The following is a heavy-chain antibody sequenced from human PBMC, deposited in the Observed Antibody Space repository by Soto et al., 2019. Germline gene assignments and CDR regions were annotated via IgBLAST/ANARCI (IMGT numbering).Heavy chain of an antibody. CDR1: GASTVSHYH. V-gene: IGHV4-31*02. Sequence: QVQLQESGPGLVKPSKTLSLTCSVSGASTVSHYHWTWIRQPPGKGLEWMGYIFNSGTSFYNPSHSRRLSTSMDTSGNHVSLELMSVTAANTAVYYCALALGPTTGLDYWGQGTLVTVSS. CDR3: ALALGPTTGLDY. J-gene: IGHJ4*02. D-gene: IGHD1-26*01. CDR2: IFNSGTS.